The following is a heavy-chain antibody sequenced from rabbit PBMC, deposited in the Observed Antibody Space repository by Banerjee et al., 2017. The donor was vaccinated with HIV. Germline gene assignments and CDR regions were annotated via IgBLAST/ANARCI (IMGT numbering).Heavy chain of an antibody. Sequence: EQLLESGGGLVQPEGSLALTFKASGLDFSSYRICWVRQAPGKGLVWIACIYVGSGGRTYNACWAKGRFTSYKTASATGTLQLNGLTVADTATYFCARGLAGVIGWNFGLWGPGTLVTV. CDR1: GLDFSSYR. D-gene: IGHD1-1*01. CDR2: IYVGSGGRT. V-gene: IGHV1S45*01. J-gene: IGHJ6*01. CDR3: ARGLAGVIGWNFGL.